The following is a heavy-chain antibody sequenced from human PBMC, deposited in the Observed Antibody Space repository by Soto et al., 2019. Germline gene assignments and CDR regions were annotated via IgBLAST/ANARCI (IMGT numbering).Heavy chain of an antibody. J-gene: IGHJ4*02. CDR3: ARSVRDSSGHYNFDY. D-gene: IGHD3-22*01. CDR2: IRNKANSYTT. V-gene: IGHV3-72*01. CDR1: GFTFSDHY. Sequence: EVQLVESGGGLVQPGGSLRLSCAASGFTFSDHYMDWVRQAPGKGLEWVGRIRNKANSYTTEYAASVKGRLTISRDESKNSFYLQMNSLTTEDTAVYFCARSVRDSSGHYNFDYWGQGTLVTVSS.